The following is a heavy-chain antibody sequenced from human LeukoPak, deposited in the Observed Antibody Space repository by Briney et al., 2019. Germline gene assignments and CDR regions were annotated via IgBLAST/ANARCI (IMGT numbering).Heavy chain of an antibody. CDR2: ISWNSGSI. J-gene: IGHJ3*02. D-gene: IGHD3-22*01. Sequence: PGGSLRLSCAASGFTFDDYAMHWVRQAPGKGLEWVSGISWNSGSIGYADSVKGRFTISRDNAKISLYLQMNSLRAEDTALYYCAKIYDSSGYSVNDAFDIWGQGTMVTVSS. CDR1: GFTFDDYA. V-gene: IGHV3-9*01. CDR3: AKIYDSSGYSVNDAFDI.